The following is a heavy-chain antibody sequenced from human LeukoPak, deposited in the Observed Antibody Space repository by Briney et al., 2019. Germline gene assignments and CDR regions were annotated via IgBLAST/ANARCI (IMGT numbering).Heavy chain of an antibody. Sequence: ASVKVTCKASGYTFTNYTLNWVRQAPGQGLEWMGWIDTNTGNPTYAQGFIGRFVFSLDTSVTTAYLQISSLKAEDTAVYYCAKLDNCGGDCLFDYWGQGTLVTVSS. D-gene: IGHD2-21*02. CDR3: AKLDNCGGDCLFDY. CDR2: IDTNTGNP. J-gene: IGHJ4*02. V-gene: IGHV7-4-1*02. CDR1: GYTFTNYT.